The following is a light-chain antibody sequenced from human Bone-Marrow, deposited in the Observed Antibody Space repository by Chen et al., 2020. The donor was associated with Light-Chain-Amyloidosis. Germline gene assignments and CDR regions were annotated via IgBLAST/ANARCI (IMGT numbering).Light chain of an antibody. CDR3: QSADSSGTYEVI. J-gene: IGLJ2*01. CDR2: RDT. V-gene: IGLV3-25*03. Sequence: SYELTQPPSVSVSPGQTARITCSGDDLPTKYAYWYQQKPGQAPVLVIHRDTERPSGISERFSGSGSGTTATLTISGVQAEDGADYHCQSADSSGTYEVIFGGGTKLTVL. CDR1: DLPTKY.